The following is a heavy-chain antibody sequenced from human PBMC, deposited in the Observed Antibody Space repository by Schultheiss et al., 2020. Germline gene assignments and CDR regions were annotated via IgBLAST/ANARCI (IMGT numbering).Heavy chain of an antibody. Sequence: SATLSLTCSVSGDSMSRYYWSWVRQPPGKGLEWIGYIYDSGSTNYNPSLKSRVTISVDTSKNQFSLRLRSVTAADTAVYYCARTPIPYSYGPFDYWGQGTLVTVSS. CDR2: IYDSGST. J-gene: IGHJ4*02. V-gene: IGHV4-59*01. CDR1: GDSMSRYY. D-gene: IGHD5-18*01. CDR3: ARTPIPYSYGPFDY.